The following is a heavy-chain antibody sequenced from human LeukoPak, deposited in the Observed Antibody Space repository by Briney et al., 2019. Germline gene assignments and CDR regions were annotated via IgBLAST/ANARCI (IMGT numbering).Heavy chain of an antibody. Sequence: PGGSLKLSCAASGFTFSSYWMQWVRQATGKGLVWVSRINSDGSSTSYADSVKGRFTISRDNAKNTLYLQMNSLRAEDTAVYYCAREPAAAGPEPDDYWGQGTLSPSPQ. J-gene: IGHJ4*02. CDR1: GFTFSSYW. D-gene: IGHD6-13*01. CDR2: INSDGSST. CDR3: AREPAAAGPEPDDY. V-gene: IGHV3-74*01.